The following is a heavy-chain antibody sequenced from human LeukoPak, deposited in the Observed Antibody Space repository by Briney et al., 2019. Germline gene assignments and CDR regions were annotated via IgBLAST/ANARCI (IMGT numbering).Heavy chain of an antibody. CDR1: GGSISSYY. CDR2: IYYSGST. V-gene: IGHV4-59*12. CDR3: ARMYYYDSSGYYYFDY. Sequence: SETLSLTXTVSGGSISSYYWSWIRQPPGKGLEWIGYIYYSGSTNYNPSLKSRVTISVDTSKNQFSLKLSSVTAADTAVYYCARMYYYDSSGYYYFDYWGQGTLVTVSS. J-gene: IGHJ4*02. D-gene: IGHD3-22*01.